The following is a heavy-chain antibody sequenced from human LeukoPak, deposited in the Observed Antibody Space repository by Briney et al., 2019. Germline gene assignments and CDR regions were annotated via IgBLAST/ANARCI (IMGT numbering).Heavy chain of an antibody. J-gene: IGHJ6*03. Sequence: QTGGSLRLSCAASGFTFSTYEMNWVRQAPGKGLEWVSYISSSGSTIYYADSVKGRFTISRDNAKNSLYLQMNSLRAEDTAVYYCARGFRYYYYMDVWGKGTTVTISS. CDR3: ARGFRYYYYMDV. CDR2: ISSSGSTI. V-gene: IGHV3-48*03. CDR1: GFTFSTYE.